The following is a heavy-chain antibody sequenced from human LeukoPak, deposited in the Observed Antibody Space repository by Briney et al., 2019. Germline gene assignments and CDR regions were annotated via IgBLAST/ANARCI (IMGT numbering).Heavy chain of an antibody. CDR2: INPNSGAT. Sequence: ASVKVSCKASGYTFTGYFIHWVRQAPGQGLEWMGWINPNSGATNYAQRFQGRVTMTRDTSISTAYMELGRLRSDDTAVYYCARDTWDIVVVVAGFDPWGQGTLVTVSS. V-gene: IGHV1-2*02. CDR3: ARDTWDIVVVVAGFDP. CDR1: GYTFTGYF. D-gene: IGHD2-15*01. J-gene: IGHJ5*02.